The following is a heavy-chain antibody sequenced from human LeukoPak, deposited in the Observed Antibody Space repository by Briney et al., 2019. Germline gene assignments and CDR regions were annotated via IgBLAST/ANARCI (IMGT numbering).Heavy chain of an antibody. CDR3: ARDLTETNFWSGYLLDY. V-gene: IGHV1-46*01. J-gene: IGHJ4*02. D-gene: IGHD3-3*01. CDR1: GYTFTSYY. CDR2: INPSGGST. Sequence: ASVKVSCKASGYTFTSYYMHWVRQAPGQGLEWMGIINPSGGSTSYAQKFQGRVTMTRDMSTSTVYMELSSLRSEDTAVYYCARDLTETNFWSGYLLDYWGQGTLVTVSS.